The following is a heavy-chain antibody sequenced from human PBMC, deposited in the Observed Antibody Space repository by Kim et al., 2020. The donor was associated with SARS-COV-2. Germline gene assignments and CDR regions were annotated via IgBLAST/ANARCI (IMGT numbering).Heavy chain of an antibody. Sequence: GGSLRLSCAASGFTFSSYDMNWVRQAPGQGLEWVSYIRSSGSTTLYYDASLKGRVTISKDTSKYQFYLQMTSLTADDTAVYYCARCSGHNLKIRNWGERT. CDR1: GFTFSSYD. V-gene: IGHV3-48*03. CDR3: ARCSGHNLKIRN. D-gene: IGHD1-20*01. CDR2: IRSSGSTTL. J-gene: IGHJ1*01.